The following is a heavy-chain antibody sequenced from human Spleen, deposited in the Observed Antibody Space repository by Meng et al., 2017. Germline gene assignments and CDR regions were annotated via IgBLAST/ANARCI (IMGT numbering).Heavy chain of an antibody. J-gene: IGHJ4*02. CDR3: ARAAVTRKFDY. Sequence: SETLSLTCTVSGGSISSGGYYWSWIRQHPGKGLEWIGYIYYSGSTDYNPSLKSRITISVETSKNQFSLKLSSVTAAETAVYYCARAAVTRKFDYWGQGTLVTVSS. V-gene: IGHV4-31*03. CDR1: GGSISSGGYY. D-gene: IGHD2-15*01. CDR2: IYYSGST.